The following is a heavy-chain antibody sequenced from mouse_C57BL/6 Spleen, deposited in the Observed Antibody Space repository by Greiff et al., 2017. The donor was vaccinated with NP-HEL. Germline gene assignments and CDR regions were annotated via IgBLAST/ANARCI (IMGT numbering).Heavy chain of an antibody. CDR1: GFSLTSYA. CDR3: ARNEGSYYYGIWFAY. J-gene: IGHJ3*01. CDR2: LWTGGGT. Sequence: QVQLKQSGPGLVAPSQSLSITCTVSGFSLTSYAISWVRQPPGKGLEWLGVLWTGGGTNYNSALKSRLSISKDNSKSQVFLKMNSLQTDDTARYYCARNEGSYYYGIWFAYWGQGTLVTVSA. V-gene: IGHV2-9-1*01. D-gene: IGHD1-1*01.